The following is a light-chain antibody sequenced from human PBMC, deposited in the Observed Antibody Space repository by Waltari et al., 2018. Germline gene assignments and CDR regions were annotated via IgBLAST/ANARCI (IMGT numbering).Light chain of an antibody. CDR2: KAS. V-gene: IGKV1-5*03. J-gene: IGKJ1*01. Sequence: DIQMTQSPSTLSASVGDRVTITCRASQNISPWLAWYQQKPGKAPKLLISKASSLESGVPSRVSGSGSGTEFTLTITSLQPDDFETYYCHQYYSYRGTFGQGTKVEIK. CDR1: QNISPW. CDR3: HQYYSYRGT.